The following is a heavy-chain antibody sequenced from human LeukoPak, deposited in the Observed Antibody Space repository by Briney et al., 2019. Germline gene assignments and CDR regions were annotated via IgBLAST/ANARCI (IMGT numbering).Heavy chain of an antibody. V-gene: IGHV3-30*18. D-gene: IGHD6-19*01. J-gene: IGHJ4*02. CDR1: GFTFSSYG. CDR3: AKEGDSGWYGDY. Sequence: GGSLRLSCAASGFTFSSYGMHWVRQAPGKGLEWVALISYDGSNKYYADSVKGRFTISRDNSKKTLYLQMKSLRAEDTAIYYCAKEGDSGWYGDYWGQGTLVTVSS. CDR2: ISYDGSNK.